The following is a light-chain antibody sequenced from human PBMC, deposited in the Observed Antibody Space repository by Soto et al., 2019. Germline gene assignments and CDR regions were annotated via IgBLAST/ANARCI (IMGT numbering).Light chain of an antibody. Sequence: AIRMTQSPSSFSASTVDRVTITCRASQGISSYLAWYQQKPGKAPKLLIYAASTLQSGVPSRFSGSGSGTDFTLTISCLQSEDFATYYCQQYYSYPPTFGGGTKVDIK. J-gene: IGKJ4*01. CDR2: AAS. CDR1: QGISSY. CDR3: QQYYSYPPT. V-gene: IGKV1-8*01.